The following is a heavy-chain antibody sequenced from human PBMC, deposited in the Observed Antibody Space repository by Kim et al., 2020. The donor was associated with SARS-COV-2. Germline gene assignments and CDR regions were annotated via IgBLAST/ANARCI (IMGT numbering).Heavy chain of an antibody. CDR1: GYSFTSYW. CDR3: ARQNYGDYVVSNWFDP. J-gene: IGHJ5*02. V-gene: IGHV5-10-1*01. Sequence: GESLQISCKGSGYSFTSYWISWVRQMPGKGLEWMGRIDPSDSYTNYSPSFQGHVTISADKSISTAYLQWSSLKASDTAMYYCARQNYGDYVVSNWFDPWGQGTLVTVSS. D-gene: IGHD4-17*01. CDR2: IDPSDSYT.